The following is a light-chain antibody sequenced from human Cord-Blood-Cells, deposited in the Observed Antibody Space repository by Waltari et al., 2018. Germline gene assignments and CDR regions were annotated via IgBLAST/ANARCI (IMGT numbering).Light chain of an antibody. J-gene: IGLJ2*01. Sequence: QSALTQPASASGSPGQSIPISCTGTSSDVGGYNYVSWYQQHPGKAPKLMIHDVSKRPSGVSNRFSGSKSGNTASLTISGLQAEDEADYYCSSYTSSSTVLFCGGTKLTVL. CDR1: SSDVGGYNY. CDR2: DVS. CDR3: SSYTSSSTVL. V-gene: IGLV2-14*01.